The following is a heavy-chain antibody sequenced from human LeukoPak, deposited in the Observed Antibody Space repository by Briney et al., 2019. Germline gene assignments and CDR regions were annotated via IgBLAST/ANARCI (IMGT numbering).Heavy chain of an antibody. V-gene: IGHV3-21*01. CDR2: ISSSSSYT. CDR1: GFSFSSYS. CDR3: AELGITMIGGV. J-gene: IGHJ6*04. D-gene: IGHD3-10*02. Sequence: GGSLRLSCAASGFSFSSYSMNWVRQAPGKGLEWVSSISSSSSYTYYADSVKGRFTISRDNAKNSLYLQMNSLRAEDTAVYYCAELGITMIGGVWGKGTTVTISS.